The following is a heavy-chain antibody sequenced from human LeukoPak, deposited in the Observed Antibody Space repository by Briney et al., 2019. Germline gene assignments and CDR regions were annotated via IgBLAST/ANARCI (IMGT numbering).Heavy chain of an antibody. CDR3: AKGEYYYDSSGYKAEYFQH. J-gene: IGHJ1*01. V-gene: IGHV3-33*06. CDR1: GFTFSSYG. CDR2: IWYDGSNK. Sequence: GGSLRLSCAASGFTFSSYGMHWVRQAPGKGLEWVAVIWYDGSNKYYADSVKGRFTTSRDNSKNTLYLQMNSLRDEDTAVYYCAKGEYYYDSSGYKAEYFQHWGQGTLVTVSS. D-gene: IGHD3-22*01.